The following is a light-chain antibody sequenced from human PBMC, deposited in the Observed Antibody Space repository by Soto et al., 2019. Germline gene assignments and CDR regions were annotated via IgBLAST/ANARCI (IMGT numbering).Light chain of an antibody. V-gene: IGKV3-15*01. CDR3: QQYDNWPPWT. CDR1: QSVSAN. CDR2: GAS. Sequence: EIVMTQSPATLSVSPGERATLSCRASQSVSANLAWYQQKPCQAPILLIYGASTRAGGVPPRFSGSGSVTEFTLTISGLQSEDFADYYCQQYDNWPPWTFGQGTKVEIK. J-gene: IGKJ1*01.